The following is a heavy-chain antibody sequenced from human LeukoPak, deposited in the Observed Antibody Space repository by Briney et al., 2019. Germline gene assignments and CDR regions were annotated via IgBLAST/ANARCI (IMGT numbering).Heavy chain of an antibody. J-gene: IGHJ4*02. Sequence: SETLSLTCTVSGGSISGDYWSWIRQPPGKELELIGYIYFPGHTNYKPSLRSRVTISGDTSKNVFSLTLNSVTAADTAIYYCARQGGTYFPHFDVWGPGTLVTVSS. CDR3: ARQGGTYFPHFDV. V-gene: IGHV4-59*08. CDR2: IYFPGHT. CDR1: GGSISGDY. D-gene: IGHD2/OR15-2a*01.